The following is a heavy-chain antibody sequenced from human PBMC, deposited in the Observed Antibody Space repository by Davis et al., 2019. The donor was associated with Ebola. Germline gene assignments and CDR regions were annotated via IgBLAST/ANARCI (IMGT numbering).Heavy chain of an antibody. D-gene: IGHD4-17*01. J-gene: IGHJ4*02. CDR1: GYTFTSYD. CDR3: ATGIPTVTTEFDY. CDR2: MNPNSGNT. V-gene: IGHV1-8*01. Sequence: ASVKVSCKASGYTFTSYDINWVRQATGQGLEWMGWMNPNSGNTGYAQKFQGRVTMTRNTSISTAYMELSSLRSEDTAVYYCATGIPTVTTEFDYWGQGTLVTVSS.